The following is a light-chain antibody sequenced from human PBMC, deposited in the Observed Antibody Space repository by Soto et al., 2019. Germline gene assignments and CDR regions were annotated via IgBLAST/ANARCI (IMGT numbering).Light chain of an antibody. J-gene: IGLJ1*01. CDR2: EVS. V-gene: IGLV2-14*01. CDR3: SSYTSSTTLV. CDR1: SSDVGGYNY. Sequence: QSVLTQPASVSGSPGRSITISCTGTSSDVGGYNYVSWYQHHPGKAPKLMIYEVSNRPSGVSNRFSGSKSGNTASLTISGLQAEDEADYCCSSYTSSTTLVFGTATKVTV.